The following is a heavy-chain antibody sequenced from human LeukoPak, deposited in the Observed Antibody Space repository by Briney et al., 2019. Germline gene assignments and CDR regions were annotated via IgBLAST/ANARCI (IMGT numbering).Heavy chain of an antibody. D-gene: IGHD3-10*01. CDR1: GYSFTSYW. V-gene: IGHV5-51*01. Sequence: GESLKISCKGSGYSFTSYWIGCVRQMPGKGLEWMGIIYPGDSDTRYSPSFQGQVTISADKSISTSYLQRSSLKASDTAMYYCARQKYYYGSGSRHPFDYWGQGTLVTVSS. CDR2: IYPGDSDT. J-gene: IGHJ4*02. CDR3: ARQKYYYGSGSRHPFDY.